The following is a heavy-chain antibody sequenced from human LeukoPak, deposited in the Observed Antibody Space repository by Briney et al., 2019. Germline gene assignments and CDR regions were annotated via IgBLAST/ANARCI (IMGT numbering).Heavy chain of an antibody. Sequence: SETLSLTCNVSNGSISSYHWSWVRQPPGKGLEWIGYILTSGTTNYNPSLKRRLTISVDTTKNQLTLKLSAVTASAPPVYYCARLRVSGSYLYYFDYWGQGTLVTVSS. CDR1: NGSISSYH. CDR3: ARLRVSGSYLYYFDY. J-gene: IGHJ4*02. D-gene: IGHD1-26*01. CDR2: ILTSGTT. V-gene: IGHV4-4*09.